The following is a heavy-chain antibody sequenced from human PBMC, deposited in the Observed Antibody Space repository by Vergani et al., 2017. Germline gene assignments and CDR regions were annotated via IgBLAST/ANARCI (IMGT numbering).Heavy chain of an antibody. Sequence: EVQLVESGGGLVQPGGSLRLSCAASGFTVSSNYMSWVRQAPGKGLEWVSVIYSGGSTYYADSVKGRFTISRDNSKNTLYLQMNSLRAEDTAVYYCAKTKKTPPLGTFDYWGQGTLVTVSS. CDR1: GFTVSSNY. CDR2: IYSGGST. D-gene: IGHD1/OR15-1a*01. J-gene: IGHJ4*02. V-gene: IGHV3-66*01. CDR3: AKTKKTPPLGTFDY.